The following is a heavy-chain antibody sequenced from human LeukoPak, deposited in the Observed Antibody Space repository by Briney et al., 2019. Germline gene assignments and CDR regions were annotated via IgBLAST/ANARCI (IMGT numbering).Heavy chain of an antibody. D-gene: IGHD6-13*01. V-gene: IGHV5-51*01. J-gene: IGHJ4*02. CDR1: GYSFTTYW. CDR2: IYPGDSDT. Sequence: GESLKISCMGSGYSFTTYWIGWVRQMPGKGLEWMGIIYPGDSDTRYSPSFQGQVTISADKSITTAYLQWSSLKASDTAIYYCARQGYSTSWPDFDYWGQGTLVTVSS. CDR3: ARQGYSTSWPDFDY.